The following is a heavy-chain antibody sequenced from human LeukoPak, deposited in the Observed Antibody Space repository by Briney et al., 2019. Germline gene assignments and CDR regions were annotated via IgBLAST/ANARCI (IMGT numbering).Heavy chain of an antibody. Sequence: GGSLRLSCAASGFTVTNYGMVWVRQAPGKRLEWVSSINGHGDETYHADSVKGRFTISRDNSKNTLYLQMTSLRAEDTALYYCAKGGAIKGWYWFDPWGPGTPVTVSS. CDR3: AKGGAIKGWYWFDP. D-gene: IGHD6-19*01. V-gene: IGHV3-23*01. CDR2: INGHGDET. J-gene: IGHJ5*02. CDR1: GFTVTNYG.